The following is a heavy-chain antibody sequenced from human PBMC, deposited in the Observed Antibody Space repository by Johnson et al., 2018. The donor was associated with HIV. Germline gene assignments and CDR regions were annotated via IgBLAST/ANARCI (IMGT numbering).Heavy chain of an antibody. CDR3: ARELRFNRTVQGRVIISGAFDM. D-gene: IGHD3-10*01. Sequence: QVQLVESGGGVVQPGRSLRLSCAASGFTFSSYAMHWVRQAPGKGLEWVAVIWYDGSNKYYADSVKGRFTISRDTSQNTLHLQMNSLRTEDTAVYSCARELRFNRTVQGRVIISGAFDMWGQGTVVHVSS. V-gene: IGHV3-30*19. CDR2: IWYDGSNK. J-gene: IGHJ3*02. CDR1: GFTFSSYA.